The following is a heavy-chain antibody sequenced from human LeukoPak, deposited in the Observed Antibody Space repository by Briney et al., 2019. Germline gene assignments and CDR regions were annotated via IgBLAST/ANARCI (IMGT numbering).Heavy chain of an antibody. J-gene: IGHJ4*02. Sequence: KAGGSLRLSCAASRFTFSSYSMNWVRQAPGKGLEWVSSISSSSSYIFYADSVKGRFTISRDNSKNTLYLQMNSLRAEDTAVYYCAKGPWNSGSYSPFDYWGQGTLVTVSS. CDR1: RFTFSSYS. V-gene: IGHV3-21*04. D-gene: IGHD1-26*01. CDR2: ISSSSSYI. CDR3: AKGPWNSGSYSPFDY.